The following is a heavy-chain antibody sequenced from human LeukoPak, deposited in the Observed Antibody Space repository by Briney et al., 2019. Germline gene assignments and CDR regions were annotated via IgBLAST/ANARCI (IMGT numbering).Heavy chain of an antibody. J-gene: IGHJ4*02. CDR2: IIPIFGTA. CDR1: GGTFSSYA. V-gene: IGHV1-69*05. Sequence: ASVKVSCKASGGTFSSYAISWVRQAPGQGLEWMGGIIPIFGTATYAQKFQGRVTITTDESTSTAYMELSSLRSEDTAVYYCARDGGQYSSSSGFDYWGQGTLVTVSS. CDR3: ARDGGQYSSSSGFDY. D-gene: IGHD6-6*01.